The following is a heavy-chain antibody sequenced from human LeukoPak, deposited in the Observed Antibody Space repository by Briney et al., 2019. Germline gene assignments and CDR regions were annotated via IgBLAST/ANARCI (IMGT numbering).Heavy chain of an antibody. CDR3: ARLRGYSYGYRDY. CDR2: INHSGST. V-gene: IGHV4-34*01. D-gene: IGHD5-18*01. Sequence: SETLSLTCAVYGGSFSGYYWSWIRQPPGKGLEWIGEINHSGSTDYNPSLKSRVTISVDTSKNQFSLKLSSVTAADTAVYYCARLRGYSYGYRDYWGQGTLVTVSS. CDR1: GGSFSGYY. J-gene: IGHJ4*02.